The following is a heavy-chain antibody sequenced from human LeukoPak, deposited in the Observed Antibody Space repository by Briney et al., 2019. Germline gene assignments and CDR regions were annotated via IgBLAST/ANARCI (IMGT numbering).Heavy chain of an antibody. V-gene: IGHV3-30-3*01. CDR3: ARGPGGYSYGYGGYYFDY. D-gene: IGHD5-18*01. CDR2: ISYDGSNK. J-gene: IGHJ4*02. Sequence: AGGSLRLSCAASGFTFSSYAMRWVRQAPGKGLEWVAVISYDGSNKYYADSVKGRFTISRDNSKNTLYLQMNSLRAEDTAVYYCARGPGGYSYGYGGYYFDYWGQGTLVTVSS. CDR1: GFTFSSYA.